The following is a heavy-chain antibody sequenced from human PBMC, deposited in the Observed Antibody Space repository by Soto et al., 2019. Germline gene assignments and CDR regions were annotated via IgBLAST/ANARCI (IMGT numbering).Heavy chain of an antibody. D-gene: IGHD3-3*02. CDR2: VFTTGTT. CDR1: GGFINNYY. J-gene: IGHJ5*02. V-gene: IGHV4-4*07. CDR3: ARDFNSIFDDFADMRWNFDP. Sequence: SETLSLTCSVTGGFINNYYWRWVRQSAGKGLEWIGRVFTTGTTDYNPSLKGRVTISVDTSKNQFSLSLRSVTAADTAIYYCARDFNSIFDDFADMRWNFDPWGQGTLVTVSS.